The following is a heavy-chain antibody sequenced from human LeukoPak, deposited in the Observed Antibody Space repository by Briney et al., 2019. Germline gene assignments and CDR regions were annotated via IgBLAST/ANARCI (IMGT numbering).Heavy chain of an antibody. CDR1: AFTVSSNY. CDR3: ARVGYSYVFFDY. CDR2: IYSGGST. J-gene: IGHJ4*02. D-gene: IGHD5-18*01. Sequence: GGSLRLSCAASAFTVSSNYMSWVRQAPGKGLEWVSVIYSGGSTYYADSVKGRFTISRDNSKNTLYLQMNSLRAEDTAVYYCARVGYSYVFFDYWGQGTLVTVSS. V-gene: IGHV3-53*01.